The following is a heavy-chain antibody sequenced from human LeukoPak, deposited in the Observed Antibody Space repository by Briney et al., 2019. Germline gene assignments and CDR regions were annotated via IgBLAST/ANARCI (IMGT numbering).Heavy chain of an antibody. J-gene: IGHJ6*03. CDR3: ARQGAAGKYYYYYMDV. Sequence: GESLKISCKGSGYSFTNHWLGWVRQMPGQGLEWMGIIYPDDSNTIYGPSFQGQVTISADKSINTAYLEWSSLKASDTAIYYCARQGAAGKYYYYYMDVWGKGTTVTVSS. CDR1: GYSFTNHW. CDR2: IYPDDSNT. V-gene: IGHV5-51*01. D-gene: IGHD6-13*01.